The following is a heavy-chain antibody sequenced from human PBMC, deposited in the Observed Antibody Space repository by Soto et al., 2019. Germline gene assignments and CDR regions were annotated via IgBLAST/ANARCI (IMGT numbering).Heavy chain of an antibody. D-gene: IGHD5-18*01. V-gene: IGHV3-30*03. J-gene: IGHJ6*03. Sequence: GGSLRLSCAASGFTFSSYGMHWVRQAPGKGLEWVAVISYDGSNKYYADSVKGRFTISRDNSKNTLYLQMNSLRADDTAVYYCARVAEGYSYGFPLVYYYYYMDVWGKGTTVTVSS. CDR1: GFTFSSYG. CDR3: ARVAEGYSYGFPLVYYYYYMDV. CDR2: ISYDGSNK.